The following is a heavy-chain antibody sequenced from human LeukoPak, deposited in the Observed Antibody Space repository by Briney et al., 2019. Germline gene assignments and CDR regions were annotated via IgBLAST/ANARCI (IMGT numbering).Heavy chain of an antibody. CDR2: ISSSSSYI. V-gene: IGHV3-21*01. J-gene: IGHJ5*02. CDR3: AREVGSTSFFDWFDP. D-gene: IGHD2-2*01. CDR1: GFTFSSYS. Sequence: GGSLRLSCAASGFTFSSYSMNWVRQAPGKGLEWVSSISSSSSYIYYADSVKGRFTISRDNAKNSLYLQMNSLRAEDTAVYYCAREVGSTSFFDWFDPWGQGTLVTVSS.